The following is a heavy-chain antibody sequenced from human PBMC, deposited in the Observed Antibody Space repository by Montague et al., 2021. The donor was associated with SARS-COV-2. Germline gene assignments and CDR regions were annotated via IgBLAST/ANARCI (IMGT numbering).Heavy chain of an antibody. Sequence: LRLSCAASGFTFRSYWMHWVRQVPGRGPVWVSRIKPDGTSTNYAASVKGRFTISRDNAKNTLSLQMNNLRAEDTAVYYCVRPLWFGDSDYFFESWGQGTLVTVSS. CDR2: IKPDGTST. CDR1: GFTFRSYW. CDR3: VRPLWFGDSDYFFES. D-gene: IGHD3-10*01. V-gene: IGHV3-74*01. J-gene: IGHJ4*02.